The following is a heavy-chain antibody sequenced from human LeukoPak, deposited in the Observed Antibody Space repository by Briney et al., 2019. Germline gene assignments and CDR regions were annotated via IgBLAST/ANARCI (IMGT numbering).Heavy chain of an antibody. CDR3: AGRYLYSDSGGAEYFQH. CDR2: IYYSGST. CDR1: GGSISSSSYY. J-gene: IGHJ1*01. V-gene: IGHV4-39*07. D-gene: IGHD1-26*01. Sequence: SETLSLTCTVSGGSISSSSYYWGWIRQPPGEGLEWIGSIYYSGSTYYNPSLKSRVTISVDTSRNQFSLKLSSVTAADTAVYYCAGRYLYSDSGGAEYFQHWGQGTLVTVSS.